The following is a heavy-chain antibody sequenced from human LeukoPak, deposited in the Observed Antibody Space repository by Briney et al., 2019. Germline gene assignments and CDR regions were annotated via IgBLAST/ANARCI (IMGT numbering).Heavy chain of an antibody. CDR2: IIPIFGTA. CDR1: GGTFSSYA. D-gene: IGHD2-21*02. V-gene: IGHV1-69*05. J-gene: IGHJ6*03. CDR3: ALGGYCGGDCYLEPSDYYYYYYMDV. Sequence: ASVKVSCKASGGTFSSYAISWVRQAPGQGLEWMGGIIPIFGTANYAQKFQGRVTITTDESTSTAYMELSSLRSEDTAVYYCALGGYCGGDCYLEPSDYYYYYYMDVWGKGTTVTVSS.